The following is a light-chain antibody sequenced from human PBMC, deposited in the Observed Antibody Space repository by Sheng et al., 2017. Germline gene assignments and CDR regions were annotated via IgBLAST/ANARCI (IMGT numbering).Light chain of an antibody. CDR2: DAE. V-gene: IGKV3-11*01. J-gene: IGKJ5*01. CDR1: QGISNY. Sequence: EVVLTQSPASLSLSPGERATLSCRASQGISNYLVWYQQRPGQAPRLLIYDAEYRATGVPARFSGHGSGADFALIISDLEPEDSAVYYCQQRSRWPISFGQGTRLE. CDR3: QQRSRWPIS.